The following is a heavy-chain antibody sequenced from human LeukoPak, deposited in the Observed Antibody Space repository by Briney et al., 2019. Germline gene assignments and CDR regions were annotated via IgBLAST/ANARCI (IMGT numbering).Heavy chain of an antibody. Sequence: PGGSLRLSCAASGFTFSSYSMNWVRQAPGKGLEWVPSISSSSSYIYYVDSVKGRFTISRDNAKNSLYLQMNSLRAEDTAVYYCARDRQLRYFDWLLRDAFDIWGQGTMVTVSS. CDR1: GFTFSSYS. J-gene: IGHJ3*02. D-gene: IGHD3-9*01. CDR3: ARDRQLRYFDWLLRDAFDI. V-gene: IGHV3-21*01. CDR2: ISSSSSYI.